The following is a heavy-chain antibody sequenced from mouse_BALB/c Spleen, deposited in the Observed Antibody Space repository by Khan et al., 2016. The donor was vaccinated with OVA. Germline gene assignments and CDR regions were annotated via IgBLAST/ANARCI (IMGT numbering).Heavy chain of an antibody. D-gene: IGHD2-3*01. CDR1: GYTFTNYW. J-gene: IGHJ3*01. Sequence: QVQLLQPGIDLVRPGASVKLSCKASGYTFTNYWINWVHQSPGQGLEWLGNIYPSDSYSNYTQRFKDKATLTVDKSSSTVYLLLSSPTSEDSSDYYGTREGVDGSAFAYWGQGTLVTVSS. CDR2: IYPSDSYS. V-gene: IGHV1-69*02. CDR3: TREGVDGSAFAY.